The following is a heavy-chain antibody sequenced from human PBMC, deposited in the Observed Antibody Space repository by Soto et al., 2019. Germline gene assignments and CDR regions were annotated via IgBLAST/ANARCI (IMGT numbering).Heavy chain of an antibody. Sequence: VASVKVSCKASGYTFTSSDINWVRQAPGQGLEWMGWMNPNTGNSGFAQKFQGRVTMTSDTSISTAYMELSSLRSDDTAVYYCARFNYYYYGMDVWGQGTTVTVSS. J-gene: IGHJ6*02. CDR2: MNPNTGNS. CDR1: GYTFTSSD. CDR3: ARFNYYYYGMDV. V-gene: IGHV1-8*01.